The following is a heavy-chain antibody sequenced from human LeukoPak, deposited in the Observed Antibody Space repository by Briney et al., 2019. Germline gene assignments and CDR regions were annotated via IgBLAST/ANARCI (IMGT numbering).Heavy chain of an antibody. D-gene: IGHD6-13*01. Sequence: PSETLSLTCAVYGGSFSGYYWSWIRQPPGKGLEWIGEINHSGSTNYNPSLKSRVTISVDTSKNQFSLKLSSVTAADTAVYYCARALRGSSSRYVKLYWFDPWGQGTLVTVSS. V-gene: IGHV4-34*01. CDR1: GGSFSGYY. CDR2: INHSGST. J-gene: IGHJ5*02. CDR3: ARALRGSSSRYVKLYWFDP.